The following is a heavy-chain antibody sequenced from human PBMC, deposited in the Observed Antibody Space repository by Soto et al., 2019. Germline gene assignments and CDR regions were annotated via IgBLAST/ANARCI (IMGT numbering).Heavy chain of an antibody. D-gene: IGHD6-19*01. V-gene: IGHV3-33*01. Sequence: GGSLRLSCAASGFTFSSYGMHWVRQAPGKGLEWVAVIWYDGSNKYYADSVKGRFTISRDNSKNTLYLQMNSLRAEDTAVYYCARDFLGYSSGWDYFDYWGQGTLVTVSS. J-gene: IGHJ4*02. CDR2: IWYDGSNK. CDR1: GFTFSSYG. CDR3: ARDFLGYSSGWDYFDY.